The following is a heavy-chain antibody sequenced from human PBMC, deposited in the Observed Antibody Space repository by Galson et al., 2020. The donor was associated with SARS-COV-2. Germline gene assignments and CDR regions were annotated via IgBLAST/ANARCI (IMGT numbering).Heavy chain of an antibody. CDR1: GFTFSTYG. V-gene: IGHV3-30*02. Sequence: GESLKISCAASGFTFSTYGMHWVRQAPGKGLERVAFIRHDGRNKAYADSVKGRFTISRDNSKNTLYLQMNSLRAEDTAVYYCAKCSSGFGYSYYGVDVWGQGTTVTVSS. CDR2: IRHDGRNK. D-gene: IGHD6-19*01. J-gene: IGHJ6*02. CDR3: AKCSSGFGYSYYGVDV.